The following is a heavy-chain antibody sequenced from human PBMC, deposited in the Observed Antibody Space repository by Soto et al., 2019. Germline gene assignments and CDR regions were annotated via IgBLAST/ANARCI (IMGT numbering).Heavy chain of an antibody. CDR1: GFTFSNFA. CDR3: TKGWAVVRSAGTLFTIDS. D-gene: IGHD6-13*01. CDR2: VGGVTRST. J-gene: IGHJ4*02. V-gene: IGHV3-23*01. Sequence: PGGSLRLSCAASGFTFSNFAMSWARQAPGKGLEWVSGVGGVTRSTYYAASVKGRFTISRDDSKSTLYLQMNSLRAEDTAVYYCTKGWAVVRSAGTLFTIDSWGQGALVTVSS.